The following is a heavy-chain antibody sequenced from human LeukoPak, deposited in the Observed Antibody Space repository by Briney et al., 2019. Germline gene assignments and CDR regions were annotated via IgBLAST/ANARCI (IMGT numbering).Heavy chain of an antibody. D-gene: IGHD2-15*01. V-gene: IGHV3-74*01. CDR1: GLAFSAYK. Sequence: GGSLRLSCAASGLAFSAYKMHWVRQAPRKGLVWVSRISTDGYTTDYADSVQGRFTISRDNSKSTLCLQMNSLRAEDTAVYYCAKQLGYCSDGSCYFPYWGQGTLVTVSS. CDR2: ISTDGYTT. J-gene: IGHJ4*02. CDR3: AKQLGYCSDGSCYFPY.